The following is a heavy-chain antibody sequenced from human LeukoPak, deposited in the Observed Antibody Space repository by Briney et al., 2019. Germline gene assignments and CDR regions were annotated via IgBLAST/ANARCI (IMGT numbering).Heavy chain of an antibody. CDR2: LSGSAGGT. J-gene: IGHJ4*02. D-gene: IGHD3-16*02. CDR3: AKRGVVVRVFLVGFHKEAYYFDS. CDR1: GITLSNYG. Sequence: PGGSLRLSCGVSGITLSNYGMSWVRQAPGKGLEWVAGLSGSAGGTNYADSVKGRFTISRVNSKNTLFLQMDRLRAEDTAVYFCAKRGVVVRVFLVGFHKEAYYFDSWGQGAQVTVSS. V-gene: IGHV3-23*01.